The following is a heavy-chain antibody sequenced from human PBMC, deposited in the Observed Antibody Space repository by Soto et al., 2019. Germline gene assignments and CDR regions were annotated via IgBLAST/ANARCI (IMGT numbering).Heavy chain of an antibody. Sequence: GGSLRLSCTASGFTFGDYAMSWVRQAPGKGLEWVGFIRSKAYGGTTEYAASVRGRFTISRDDSKSIAYLQMNSLKTEDTAVYYWTRGPNPGIAVAGTEYFQHWGQGTLVTVSS. V-gene: IGHV3-49*04. CDR1: GFTFGDYA. D-gene: IGHD6-19*01. J-gene: IGHJ1*01. CDR3: TRGPNPGIAVAGTEYFQH. CDR2: IRSKAYGGTT.